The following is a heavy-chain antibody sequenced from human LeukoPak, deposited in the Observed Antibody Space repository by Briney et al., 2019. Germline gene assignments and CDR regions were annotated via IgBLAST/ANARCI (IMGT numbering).Heavy chain of an antibody. CDR2: IKSKTDDGTT. Sequence: SGGSLRLSCAASGFTFSNAWMNWVRQAPGKGLEWGAHIKSKTDDGTTDYAAPVKGRFTISRDDSKNTLYLQMYSLKTEDTAVYYCTTDRQRGYSGYDFFYWGQGTLVTVSS. CDR1: GFTFSNAW. J-gene: IGHJ4*02. D-gene: IGHD5-12*01. CDR3: TTDRQRGYSGYDFFY. V-gene: IGHV3-15*01.